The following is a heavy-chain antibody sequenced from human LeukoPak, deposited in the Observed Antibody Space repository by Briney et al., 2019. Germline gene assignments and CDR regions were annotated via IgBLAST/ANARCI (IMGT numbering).Heavy chain of an antibody. D-gene: IGHD3-22*01. J-gene: IGHJ4*02. V-gene: IGHV3-23*01. CDR2: LSGSGGST. CDR1: GFTFGSYA. CDR3: AKGSGYYPRPFDD. Sequence: GGSLRLSCAASGFTFGSYAMSWVRQGPGKGLEGVSTLSGSGGSTYYEDSVKGRFAISRGNSKNTLYLQMNSLRAEDTAVYHCAKGSGYYPRPFDDWGQGTLVTVSS.